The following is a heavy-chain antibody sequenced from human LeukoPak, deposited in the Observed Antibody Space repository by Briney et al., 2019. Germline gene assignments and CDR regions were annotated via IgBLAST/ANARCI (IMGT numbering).Heavy chain of an antibody. D-gene: IGHD1-26*01. CDR3: AKAGGSYEAYYFDY. CDR1: GFTFDDYA. Sequence: PGRSLRLSCAASGFTFDDYAMHWVRQAPGKGLEWVSGISWNSGSIGYADSVKGRFTISRDNAKNSLYLQMNSLRAEDTALYYCAKAGGSYEAYYFDYWGQGTLVTVSS. V-gene: IGHV3-9*01. J-gene: IGHJ4*02. CDR2: ISWNSGSI.